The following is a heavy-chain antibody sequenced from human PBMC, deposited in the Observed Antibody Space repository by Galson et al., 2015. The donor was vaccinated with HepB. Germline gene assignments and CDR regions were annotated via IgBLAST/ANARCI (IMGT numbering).Heavy chain of an antibody. CDR1: GFTFSSYS. CDR2: ISSSSSTI. V-gene: IGHV3-48*04. J-gene: IGHJ4*02. Sequence: SLRLSCAASGFTFSSYSMNWVRQAPGKGLEWVSYISSSSSTIYYADSVKGRFTISRDNAKNSLYLQMSSLRAEDTAIYYCGPYIPGNGYKGFDYWGQGALVTVSS. D-gene: IGHD5-24*01. CDR3: GPYIPGNGYKGFDY.